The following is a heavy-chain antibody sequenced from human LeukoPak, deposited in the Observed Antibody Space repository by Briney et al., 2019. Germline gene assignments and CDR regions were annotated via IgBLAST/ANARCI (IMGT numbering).Heavy chain of an antibody. CDR1: GFTFSSYE. Sequence: PGGSLRLSCAASGFTFSSYEMNWVRQAPGKGLEWVSYISSSGCTIYYADSVKGRFTISRDNAKNSLYLQMNSLRAEDTAVYYCARAMSSGYFDYWGQGTLVTVSS. D-gene: IGHD6-19*01. CDR3: ARAMSSGYFDY. J-gene: IGHJ4*02. CDR2: ISSSGCTI. V-gene: IGHV3-48*03.